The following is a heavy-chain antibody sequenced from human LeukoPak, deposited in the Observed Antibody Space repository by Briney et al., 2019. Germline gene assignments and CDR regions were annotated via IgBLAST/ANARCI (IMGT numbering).Heavy chain of an antibody. D-gene: IGHD2-21*02. J-gene: IGHJ4*02. CDR1: GFSFDDYA. V-gene: IGHV3-9*01. CDR2: VSWNSGSR. CDR3: ARGLCGGDCYDY. Sequence: GGSLRLSCAASGFSFDDYAMHWVRQAPGKGLEWVSGVSWNSGSRGYADSVKGRFTISRDNAENSLYLQMNSLRAEDTALYYCARGLCGGDCYDYWGQGTLVTVSS.